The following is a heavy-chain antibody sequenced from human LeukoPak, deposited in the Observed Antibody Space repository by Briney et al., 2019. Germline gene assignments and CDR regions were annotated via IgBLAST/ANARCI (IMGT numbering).Heavy chain of an antibody. CDR2: INANSGAT. Sequence: ASVKVSCKASGYTFTGYYIHWVRQAPGQGLEWMGWINANSGATNYAQTCQGRVTMTRDTSISTAYMELTRLASDDTAVYYCARDGSLAYWGQRTLVTVPS. D-gene: IGHD5-12*01. V-gene: IGHV1-2*02. CDR1: GYTFTGYY. J-gene: IGHJ4*02. CDR3: ARDGSLAY.